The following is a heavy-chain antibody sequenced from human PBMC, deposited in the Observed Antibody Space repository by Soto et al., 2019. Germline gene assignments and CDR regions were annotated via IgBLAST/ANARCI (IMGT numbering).Heavy chain of an antibody. D-gene: IGHD2-15*01. CDR1: GFTFSSYA. CDR2: ISGSGGST. J-gene: IGHJ3*02. V-gene: IGHV3-23*01. Sequence: GGSLRLSCAASGFTFSSYAMSWVRQAPGKGLEWVSAISGSGGSTYYADSVKGRFTISRDNSKNTLYLQMNSLRAEDTAVYYCAKGLGYCSGGSCSYAFDIWGQGTMVTVSS. CDR3: AKGLGYCSGGSCSYAFDI.